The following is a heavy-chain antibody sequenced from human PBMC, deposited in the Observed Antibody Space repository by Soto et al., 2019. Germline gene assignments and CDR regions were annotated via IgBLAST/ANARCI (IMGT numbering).Heavy chain of an antibody. V-gene: IGHV1-69*13. D-gene: IGHD3-22*01. J-gene: IGHJ5*02. CDR3: AREGYYYDSSGYRNWFDP. CDR2: IIPIFGTA. Sequence: SVKVSWKASGGTFSSYAISWVRQAPGQGLEWMGGIIPIFGTANYAQKFQGRVTITADESTSTAYMELSSLRSEDTAVYYCAREGYYYDSSGYRNWFDPWGQGTLVTVSS. CDR1: GGTFSSYA.